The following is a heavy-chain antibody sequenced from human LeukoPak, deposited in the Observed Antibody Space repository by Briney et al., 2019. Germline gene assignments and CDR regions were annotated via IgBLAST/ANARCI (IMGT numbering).Heavy chain of an antibody. CDR1: GGSFSSYA. CDR3: ARGRHYYDSSDYYYEGDGFDI. J-gene: IGHJ3*02. Sequence: ASVKVSCKASGGSFSSYAISWVRQAPGQGLEWMGIINPSGGSTNYAQKFQGRLTMTRDMSTCTVYMELSGLRSDDTDVYYCARGRHYYDSSDYYYEGDGFDIWGQGTMVTVSS. D-gene: IGHD3-22*01. V-gene: IGHV1-46*01. CDR2: INPSGGST.